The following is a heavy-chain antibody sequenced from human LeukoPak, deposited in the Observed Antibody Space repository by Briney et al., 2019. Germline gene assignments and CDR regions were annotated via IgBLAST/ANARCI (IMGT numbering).Heavy chain of an antibody. CDR1: GFTFSDYY. J-gene: IGHJ4*02. D-gene: IGHD3-22*01. V-gene: IGHV3-11*06. Sequence: GGSLRLSCAASGFTFSDYYMSWIRQAPGKGLEWVSYISSSGSYTNYADSVKGRFTISRDNAKNSLYLQMNSLRAEDTAVYYCARSPPYYYDSSADYWGQGTLVTVSS. CDR3: ARSPPYYYDSSADY. CDR2: ISSSGSYT.